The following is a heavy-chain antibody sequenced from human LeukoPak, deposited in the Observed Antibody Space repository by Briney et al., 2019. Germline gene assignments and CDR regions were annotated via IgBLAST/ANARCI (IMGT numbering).Heavy chain of an antibody. Sequence: GGSLRLSCAASGFTFSSYAMSWVRQAPGKGLEWVSAISGSGGSKYYADSVKGRFTISRDNSKNTLYLQMNSLRAEDTAVYYCAKYYYGSGSYYKGAFDIWGQGTMVTVSS. CDR3: AKYYYGSGSYYKGAFDI. CDR1: GFTFSSYA. CDR2: ISGSGGSK. J-gene: IGHJ3*02. V-gene: IGHV3-23*01. D-gene: IGHD3-10*01.